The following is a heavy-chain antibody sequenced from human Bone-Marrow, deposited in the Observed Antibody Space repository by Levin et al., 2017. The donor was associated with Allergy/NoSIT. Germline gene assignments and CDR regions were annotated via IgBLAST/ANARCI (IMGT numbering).Heavy chain of an antibody. J-gene: IGHJ4*02. Sequence: QPGGSLRLSCAASGFTFSRYWMSWVRQAPGKGLEWVANIKEDGSEKNHVDSVKGRFTISRDNAKNSLYLQMNSLRAEDTAVYYCARDFGSSYYTSGSHWGQGTLVIVSS. CDR3: ARDFGSSYYTSGSH. V-gene: IGHV3-7*04. D-gene: IGHD3-10*01. CDR1: GFTFSRYW. CDR2: IKEDGSEK.